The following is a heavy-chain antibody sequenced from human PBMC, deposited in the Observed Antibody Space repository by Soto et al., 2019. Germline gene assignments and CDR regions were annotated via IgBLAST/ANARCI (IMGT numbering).Heavy chain of an antibody. CDR3: AKSPAASIVAVAGTGFDY. V-gene: IGHV3-23*01. CDR2: ISGSGAST. Sequence: EVQLLESGGGLVQPGGSLRLSCAASGFTFSSYAMSWVRQAPGKGLEWVSGISGSGASTYYADSVKGRFTISRDNSKNTLYLQMNSLRAEDTAVYYGAKSPAASIVAVAGTGFDYWGQGTLVTVSS. J-gene: IGHJ4*02. D-gene: IGHD6-19*01. CDR1: GFTFSSYA.